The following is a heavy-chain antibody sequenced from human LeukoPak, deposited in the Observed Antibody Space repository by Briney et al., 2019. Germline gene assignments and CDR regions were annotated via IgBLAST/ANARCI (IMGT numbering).Heavy chain of an antibody. CDR1: GGSVSGYY. CDR3: ARRDSSGWYSFFDF. J-gene: IGHJ4*02. CDR2: IYCSGST. D-gene: IGHD6-19*01. V-gene: IGHV4-59*08. Sequence: SETLSLTCTVSGGSVSGYYWSWIRQPPGKGLEWIGYIYCSGSTNYNPSLKSRVIISLDTSKNQFSLKLNSVTAADTAVYYCARRDSSGWYSFFDFWGQGTLVTVSS.